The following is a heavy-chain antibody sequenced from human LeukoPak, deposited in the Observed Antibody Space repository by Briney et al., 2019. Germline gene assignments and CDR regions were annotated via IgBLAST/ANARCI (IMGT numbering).Heavy chain of an antibody. D-gene: IGHD6-13*01. CDR2: ISGSGGST. CDR1: GFTFSSYA. CDR3: AKVKAAAGTKHSGYFDY. Sequence: PGGSLRLSCAASGFTFSSYAMSWVRQAPGKGLEWVSAISGSGGSTYYADSVKGRFTISRDNSKNTLYLQMNSLRAEDTAVYYCAKVKAAAGTKHSGYFDYWGQGTLVTVSS. V-gene: IGHV3-23*01. J-gene: IGHJ4*02.